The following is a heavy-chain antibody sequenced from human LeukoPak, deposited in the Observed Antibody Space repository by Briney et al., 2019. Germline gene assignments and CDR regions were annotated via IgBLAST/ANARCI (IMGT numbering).Heavy chain of an antibody. D-gene: IGHD4-23*01. CDR3: ARESHYDGSPGVDFDY. Sequence: GGSLRLSCAASGFTFSSYSMNWVRQAPGKGLEWVSSISSSSSYIYYADSVKGRFTISRDNAKNSLYLQMNSLRAEDTAVYYCARESHYDGSPGVDFDYWGQGTLVAVSS. CDR2: ISSSSSYI. CDR1: GFTFSSYS. V-gene: IGHV3-21*04. J-gene: IGHJ4*02.